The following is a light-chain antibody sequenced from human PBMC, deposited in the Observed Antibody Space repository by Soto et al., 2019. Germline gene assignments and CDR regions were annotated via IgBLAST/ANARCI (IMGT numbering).Light chain of an antibody. Sequence: IVMPQSPATLSVSPGERSTLSCRASQIFSSNLAWYQQKPGQAPRLLFCGASSTATSLAAMFSGSGSGKDFPLTISILQPEVFAIYCRQQTHSSPITFGQGTRLEIK. V-gene: IGKV3-15*01. CDR1: QIFSSN. CDR3: QQTHSSPIT. J-gene: IGKJ5*01. CDR2: GAS.